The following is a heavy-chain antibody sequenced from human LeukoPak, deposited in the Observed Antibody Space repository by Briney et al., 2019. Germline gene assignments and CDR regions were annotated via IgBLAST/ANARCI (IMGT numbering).Heavy chain of an antibody. CDR1: GGSISNSSFY. D-gene: IGHD4-17*01. CDR2: ISYPGSA. CDR3: ARLRGAMTPVTSDFDY. J-gene: IGHJ4*02. V-gene: IGHV4-39*02. Sequence: SETLSLTCTVSGGSISNSSFYWGWIRQPPGKGLECIASISYPGSAYYNPSLKSRLTIFVDTSKNHFSLDLSSVTAADTAVYYCARLRGAMTPVTSDFDYWGQGILVTVSS.